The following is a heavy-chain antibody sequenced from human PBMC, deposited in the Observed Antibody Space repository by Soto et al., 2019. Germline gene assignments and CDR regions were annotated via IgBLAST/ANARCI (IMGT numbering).Heavy chain of an antibody. V-gene: IGHV1-69*13. J-gene: IGHJ4*02. CDR1: GGTFSSYA. CDR3: ASLTLKYYYDSSGYYPFDY. D-gene: IGHD3-22*01. CDR2: IIPIFGTA. Sequence: SVKVSCKASGGTFSSYAISWVRQAPGQGLEWMGGIIPIFGTANYAQKFQGRVTITADESTSTAYMELSSLRSEDTAVYYCASLTLKYYYDSSGYYPFDYWGQGTLVTVSS.